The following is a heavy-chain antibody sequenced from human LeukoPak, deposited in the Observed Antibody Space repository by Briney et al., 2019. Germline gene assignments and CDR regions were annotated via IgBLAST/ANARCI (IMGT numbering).Heavy chain of an antibody. J-gene: IGHJ5*02. Sequence: ASVKVSCKASEYTFTSYYMHWVRQAPGQGLEWMGIINPSGGSTSYAQKFQVRVTMTRDMSTSTVYMELSGLRSEDTAVYYCARVVAGTMWFDPWGQGTLVTVSS. V-gene: IGHV1-46*01. D-gene: IGHD6-19*01. CDR3: ARVVAGTMWFDP. CDR1: EYTFTSYY. CDR2: INPSGGST.